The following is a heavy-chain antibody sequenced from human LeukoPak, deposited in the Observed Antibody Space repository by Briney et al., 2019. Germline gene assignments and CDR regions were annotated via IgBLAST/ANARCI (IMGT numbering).Heavy chain of an antibody. V-gene: IGHV3-30*02. CDR2: IRYDGSNK. CDR1: GFTFSSYG. J-gene: IGHJ4*02. D-gene: IGHD2-21*02. Sequence: GGSLRLSCAASGFTFSSYGMHWVRQATGKGLEWVAFIRYDGSNKYCADSVKGRFTISRDNSKNTLYLQMNSLRAEDTAVYYCAKASPYCGGDCYPDYWGQGTLVTVPS. CDR3: AKASPYCGGDCYPDY.